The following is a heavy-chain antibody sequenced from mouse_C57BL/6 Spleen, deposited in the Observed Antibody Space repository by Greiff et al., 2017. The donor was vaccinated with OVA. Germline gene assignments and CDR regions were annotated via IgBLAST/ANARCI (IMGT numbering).Heavy chain of an antibody. V-gene: IGHV1-85*01. CDR1: GYTFTSYD. CDR3: ARTPSNYYGSSYWNFDV. D-gene: IGHD1-1*01. Sequence: VQLQQSGPELVKPGASVKLSCKASGYTFTSYDINWVKQRPGQGLEWIGWIYPRDGSTKYNEKFKGKATLTVDTSSSTAYMELHSLTSEDSAVYFCARTPSNYYGSSYWNFDVWGTGTTVTVSS. CDR2: IYPRDGST. J-gene: IGHJ1*03.